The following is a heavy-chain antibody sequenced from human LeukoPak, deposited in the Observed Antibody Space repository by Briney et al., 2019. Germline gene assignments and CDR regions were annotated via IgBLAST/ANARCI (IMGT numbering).Heavy chain of an antibody. CDR3: AREPDLDYGGNSDAFDI. V-gene: IGHV4-61*01. CDR2: IYYSGST. J-gene: IGHJ3*02. Sequence: PSETLSLTCTVSGGSVSSGSYYWNWIRQPPGKVLEWIGYIYYSGSTNYNPSLKSRVTISVDTSKNQFSLKLSSVTAADTAVYYCAREPDLDYGGNSDAFDIWGQGTMVTVSS. CDR1: GGSVSSGSYY. D-gene: IGHD4-23*01.